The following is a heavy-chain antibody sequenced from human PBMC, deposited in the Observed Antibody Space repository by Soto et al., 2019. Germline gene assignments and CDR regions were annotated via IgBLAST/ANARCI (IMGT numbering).Heavy chain of an antibody. CDR1: GGSISSYY. D-gene: IGHD3-22*01. CDR2: IYYSGST. V-gene: IGHV4-59*01. CDR3: ARDRSSGYWDY. J-gene: IGHJ4*02. Sequence: SVTMSLTCTVSGGSISSYYWSWIRQTPGKGLEWIGYIYYSGSTNYNPSLKSRVTISVDTSKNQFSLKLSSVTAADTAVYYCARDRSSGYWDYWGQGTLVTVSS.